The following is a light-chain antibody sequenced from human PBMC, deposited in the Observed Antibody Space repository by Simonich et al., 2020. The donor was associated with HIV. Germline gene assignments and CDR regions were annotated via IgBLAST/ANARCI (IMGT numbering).Light chain of an antibody. CDR2: WAS. V-gene: IGKV4-1*01. CDR1: QSVLYSSNNKNY. Sequence: DIVMNQSPDSLAVSLGERATINCKSSQSVLYSSNNKNYLDWYQQKPGQPPKLLIYWASTRESGVPDRFSGSGSGTDFTLTISSLQAEDVAVYYCQQYDSTPYTFGQGTKLEIK. J-gene: IGKJ2*01. CDR3: QQYDSTPYT.